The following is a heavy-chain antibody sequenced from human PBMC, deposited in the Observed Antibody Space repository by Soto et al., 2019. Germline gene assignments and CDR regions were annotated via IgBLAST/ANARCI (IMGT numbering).Heavy chain of an antibody. Sequence: AGGAPRLSPAAPGFTFSKAPVRWGPPAPGKGLEWVGRIKSKTDGGTTDYAAPVKGRFTISRDDSKNTLYLQMNSLKTEDTAVYYCTTTRDYDSSGFDYWGQGTLVTVSS. CDR1: GFTFSKAP. D-gene: IGHD3-22*01. V-gene: IGHV3-15*01. CDR3: TTTRDYDSSGFDY. J-gene: IGHJ4*02. CDR2: IKSKTDGGTT.